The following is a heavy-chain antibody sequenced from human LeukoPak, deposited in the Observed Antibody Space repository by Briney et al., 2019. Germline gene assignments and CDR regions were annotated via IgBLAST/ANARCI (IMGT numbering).Heavy chain of an antibody. J-gene: IGHJ4*02. CDR2: ISAYNGNT. CDR1: GYTFTSYG. D-gene: IGHD3-3*01. V-gene: IGHV1-18*01. CDR3: ARGVVTIFGVAPNYFDY. Sequence: ASVKVSCKASGYTFTSYGISWVRQAPGQGLEWMGWISAYNGNTNYAQKLQGRVTMTTDTSTSTAYMELRSPRSDDTAVYYCARGVVTIFGVAPNYFDYWGQGTLVTVSS.